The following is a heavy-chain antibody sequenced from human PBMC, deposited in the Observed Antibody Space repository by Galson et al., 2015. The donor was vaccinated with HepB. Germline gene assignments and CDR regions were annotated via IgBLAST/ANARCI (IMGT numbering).Heavy chain of an antibody. CDR2: ISGNNGDT. D-gene: IGHD1-26*01. Sequence: SVKVSCKASGYTFTSYDVSWVRQAPGQGLEWMGWISGNNGDTNYAQKPRGRVTVTTDTSTSTAYMELRSLRSDDTAVYYCARGGGSSARGMGDWGQGTTVTVSS. J-gene: IGHJ6*02. CDR1: GYTFTSYD. V-gene: IGHV1-18*04. CDR3: ARGGGSSARGMGD.